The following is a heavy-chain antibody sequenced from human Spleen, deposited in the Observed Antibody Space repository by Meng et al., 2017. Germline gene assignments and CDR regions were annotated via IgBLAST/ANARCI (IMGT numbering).Heavy chain of an antibody. CDR1: GGSFSDYY. Sequence: VQLPQWGAGLFKPSETLSLTCVVSGGSFSDYYWSWIRQPPGKGLEWSGEIYHSGNTTYNPSLKSRVTISVDKSKNQFSLKLSSVTAADTAVYYCASGDITNFDYWGQGTLVTVSS. V-gene: IGHV4-34*01. D-gene: IGHD1-20*01. CDR2: IYHSGNT. CDR3: ASGDITNFDY. J-gene: IGHJ4*02.